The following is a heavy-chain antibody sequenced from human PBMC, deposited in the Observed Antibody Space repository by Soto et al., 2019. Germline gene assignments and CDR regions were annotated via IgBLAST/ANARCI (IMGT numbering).Heavy chain of an antibody. V-gene: IGHV2-5*02. Sequence: QTLSLTCTFSGFSLSTSGVGVGWIRQPPGKALEWLALIYWDDDKRYSPSLKSRLTITKDTCKNQVVLTMTNMDPVDTATYYCAHRHEQQLPRGFDYWGQGTLVTVSS. CDR3: AHRHEQQLPRGFDY. CDR2: IYWDDDK. J-gene: IGHJ4*02. D-gene: IGHD6-13*01. CDR1: GFSLSTSGVG.